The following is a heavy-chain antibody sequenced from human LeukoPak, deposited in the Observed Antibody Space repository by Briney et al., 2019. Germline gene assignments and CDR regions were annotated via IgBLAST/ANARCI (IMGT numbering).Heavy chain of an antibody. CDR1: GGSISSSSYY. D-gene: IGHD6-13*01. CDR2: SYYSGST. CDR3: ASPTRGDSRSDDAFDI. V-gene: IGHV4-39*01. J-gene: IGHJ3*02. Sequence: SETLSLTCTVSGGSISSSSYYWGWIRQPPGKGLEWIGSSYYSGSTYYNPSLKRRVTISVDTSKYQFSLKLSSLSASAPAGYYCASPTRGDSRSDDAFDIWGQGTMVTVSS.